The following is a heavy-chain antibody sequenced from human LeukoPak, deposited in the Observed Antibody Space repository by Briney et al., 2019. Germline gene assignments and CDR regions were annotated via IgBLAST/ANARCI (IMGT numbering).Heavy chain of an antibody. D-gene: IGHD3-9*01. CDR1: GYTFTGYY. CDR2: INPSSGGT. J-gene: IGHJ4*02. Sequence: GASVKVSCKASGYTFTGYYMHWVRQAPGQGLEWMGWINPSSGGTNYAQKFQGRVTMTRDTSISTAYMELSRLRSDDTAVYYCARVRTAGYYDILTGYRVFDYWGQGTLVTVSS. V-gene: IGHV1-2*02. CDR3: ARVRTAGYYDILTGYRVFDY.